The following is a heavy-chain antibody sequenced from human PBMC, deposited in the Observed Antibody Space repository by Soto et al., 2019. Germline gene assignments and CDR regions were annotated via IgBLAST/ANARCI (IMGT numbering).Heavy chain of an antibody. D-gene: IGHD3-3*01. CDR2: IYHSGST. J-gene: IGHJ6*02. CDR1: GGSISSSNW. Sequence: PSETLSLTCAASGGSISSSNWWSWVRQPPGKGLEWIGEIYHSGSTNYNPSLKSRVTISVDKSKNQFSLKLSSVTAADTAVYYCARSLYDFWSGPSSGGMDVWGQGTTVTVSS. CDR3: ARSLYDFWSGPSSGGMDV. V-gene: IGHV4-4*02.